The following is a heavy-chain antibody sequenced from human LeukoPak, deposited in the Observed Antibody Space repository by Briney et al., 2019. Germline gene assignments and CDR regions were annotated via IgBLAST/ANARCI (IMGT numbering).Heavy chain of an antibody. D-gene: IGHD6-19*01. CDR1: GFTFSSYA. J-gene: IGHJ4*02. Sequence: AGGSLRPSCAASGFTFSSYAMSWVRQAPGKGLEWVSAISGSGGSTYYADSVKGRFTISRDNSKNTLYLQMNSLRAEDTAVYYCAKGKQWPGGYFDYWGQGTLVTVSS. V-gene: IGHV3-23*01. CDR3: AKGKQWPGGYFDY. CDR2: ISGSGGST.